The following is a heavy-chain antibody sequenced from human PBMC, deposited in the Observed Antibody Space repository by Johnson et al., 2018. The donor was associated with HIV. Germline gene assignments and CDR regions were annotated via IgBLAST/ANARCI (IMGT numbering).Heavy chain of an antibody. Sequence: QVQLVESGGGVVQPGRSLRLSCAASGFTFSPYTMHWVRQAPGKGLEWVAVISHEEHNNYYADSVKGRFTISRDNSKKTLYLQMNSLRAEDTAVHYCAKARKDYSSNFGVGDVFDIWGQGTMVIVSS. CDR3: AKARKDYSSNFGVGDVFDI. V-gene: IGHV3-30-3*01. CDR2: ISHEEHNN. D-gene: IGHD6-13*01. J-gene: IGHJ3*02. CDR1: GFTFSPYT.